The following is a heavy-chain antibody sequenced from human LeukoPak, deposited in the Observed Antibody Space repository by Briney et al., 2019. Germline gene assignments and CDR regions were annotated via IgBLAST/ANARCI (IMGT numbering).Heavy chain of an antibody. CDR1: GFGVSSND. CDR2: IYAGGSSGA. D-gene: IGHD1-14*01. Sequence: GGSLRLSCAPSGFGVSSNDMSWVRQAPGKGLEWVSLIYAGGSSGAYYADSVRGRFTGSRHDSKNTLDLQMNSLRVDDTAAYYCLRQGPGNPPRWGQGTLVTVSS. J-gene: IGHJ4*02. V-gene: IGHV3-53*04. CDR3: LRQGPGNPPR.